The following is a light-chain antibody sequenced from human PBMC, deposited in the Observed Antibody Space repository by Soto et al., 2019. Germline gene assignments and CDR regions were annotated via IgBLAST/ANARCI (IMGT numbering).Light chain of an antibody. CDR1: QSVPSNY. V-gene: IGKV3-20*01. CDR3: QQYGSSIFT. J-gene: IGKJ3*01. Sequence: EIVLTQSPDTLSLSPGERATLSCRASQSVPSNYLAWYQQKPGQAPRLLIYGASSWASGVPDRFSGSGSGTDFSLTITRLEPEDFAVYYCQQYGSSIFTFGPGTKVDIK. CDR2: GAS.